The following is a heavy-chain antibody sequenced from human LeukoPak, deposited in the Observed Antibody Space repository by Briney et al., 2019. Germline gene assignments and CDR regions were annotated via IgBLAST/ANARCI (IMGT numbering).Heavy chain of an antibody. J-gene: IGHJ4*02. V-gene: IGHV1-18*01. D-gene: IGHD3-10*01. CDR2: ITPYNGKT. Sequence: ASVKVSCKTSGYKFSIYDIIWVRQAPRQGPEWMGWITPYNGKTNYAQKFQDRVTMTTDTSTATIYMELRSLTSDDTAVYYCARGYYYGSGSHYGALGYWGQGTLVTVSS. CDR3: ARGYYYGSGSHYGALGY. CDR1: GYKFSIYD.